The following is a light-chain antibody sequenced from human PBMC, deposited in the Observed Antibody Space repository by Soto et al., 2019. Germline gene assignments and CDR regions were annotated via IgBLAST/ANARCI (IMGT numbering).Light chain of an antibody. J-gene: IGKJ2*03. Sequence: DIQVTQSPSSLSASVGDRVTITCRASQNIRTYLNWYQQRPGKPPKLLIHTASTLQSGVPSRFSGSGSGTDFTLTISSLQPEDFATYYCQQTNSTLTSFGQGTKLEIK. CDR3: QQTNSTLTS. CDR1: QNIRTY. CDR2: TAS. V-gene: IGKV1-39*01.